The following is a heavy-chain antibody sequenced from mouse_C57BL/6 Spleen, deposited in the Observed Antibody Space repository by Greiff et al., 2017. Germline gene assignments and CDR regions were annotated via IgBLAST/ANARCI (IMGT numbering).Heavy chain of an antibody. CDR1: GYTFTSYW. Sequence: QVQLQQPGAELVKPGASVKLSCKASGYTFTSYWMHWVKQRPGQGLAWIGMIHPNSGSTNYNEKFKSKATLTVDKSSSTAYMQLRSLTSEDSAVYYCARGGGSSPFGYRGQGTTLPVSS. J-gene: IGHJ2*01. CDR3: ARGGGSSPFGY. CDR2: IHPNSGST. V-gene: IGHV1-64*01. D-gene: IGHD1-1*01.